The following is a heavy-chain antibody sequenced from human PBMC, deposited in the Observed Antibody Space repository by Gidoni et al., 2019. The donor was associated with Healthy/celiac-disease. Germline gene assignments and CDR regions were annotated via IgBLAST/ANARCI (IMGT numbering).Heavy chain of an antibody. D-gene: IGHD3-10*01. CDR3: ARGDRLVRGVIHYFDY. Sequence: EVQLVETGGGLIQPGGSLRLSCAASGFTVSSNYMSWVRQAPGKGLEWVSVIYSGGSTYYADSVKGRFTISRDNSKNTLYLQMNSLRAEDTAVYYCARGDRLVRGVIHYFDYWGQGTLVTVSS. CDR1: GFTVSSNY. J-gene: IGHJ4*02. V-gene: IGHV3-53*02. CDR2: IYSGGST.